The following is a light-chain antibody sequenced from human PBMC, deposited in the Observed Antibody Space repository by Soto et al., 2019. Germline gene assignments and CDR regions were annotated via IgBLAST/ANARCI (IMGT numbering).Light chain of an antibody. CDR1: QSVSSSY. V-gene: IGKV3-20*01. Sequence: EIVLTQSPGTLSLSPGERATLSCRASQSVSSSYLAWYQQKPGQAPRLLIYGASSRATGIPDRFSGSGSGTDFPLSISRLGPEDFAVYYCQQYGSPLLTFGGGTKVEIK. J-gene: IGKJ4*01. CDR3: QQYGSPLLT. CDR2: GAS.